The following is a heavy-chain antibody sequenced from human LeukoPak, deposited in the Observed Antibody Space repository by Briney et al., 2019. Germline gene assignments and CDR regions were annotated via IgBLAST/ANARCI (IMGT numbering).Heavy chain of an antibody. CDR1: GYTFTAYG. D-gene: IGHD3-16*01. Sequence: ASVKVSCKASGYTFTAYGIGWVRQAPGQGLAWMGWISANNGNTNYAQKVQGRVTMTRDTSTSTAYMELRSLRYDDTAVYYCSRDDGPFGGVRFDHWGQGTLVTVSS. CDR2: ISANNGNT. J-gene: IGHJ4*02. CDR3: SRDDGPFGGVRFDH. V-gene: IGHV1-18*01.